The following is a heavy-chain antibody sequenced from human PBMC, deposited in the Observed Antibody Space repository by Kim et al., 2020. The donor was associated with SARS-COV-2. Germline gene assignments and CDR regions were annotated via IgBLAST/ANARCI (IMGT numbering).Heavy chain of an antibody. J-gene: IGHJ3*02. D-gene: IGHD1-1*01. Sequence: GGSLRLSCGASGFTFSDSAMHWVRRASGKGLEWLGRIRSNGNGYATAYSASVRGRFTISRDDSWNTAYLQMNSLKTADTAVYYCTRVPGTTLAFWVAFD. CDR3: TRVPGTTLAFWVAFD. V-gene: IGHV3-73*01. CDR1: GFTFSDSA. CDR2: IRSNGNGYAT.